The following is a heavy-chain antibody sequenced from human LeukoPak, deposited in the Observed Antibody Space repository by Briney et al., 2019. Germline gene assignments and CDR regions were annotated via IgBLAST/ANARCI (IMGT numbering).Heavy chain of an antibody. J-gene: IGHJ4*02. V-gene: IGHV1-18*01. D-gene: IGHD3-10*01. CDR1: GYSFTDYG. CDR2: ISDYSGHR. Sequence: ASVTDSFMSSGYSFTDYGLSWVRQAPGQGLAWMGWISDYSGHRNYAQKVQARITMTIDTSTNTAYMELTSVRSDDTAVYYCARDRYGTGRYDYWGQGTLVAVSS. CDR3: ARDRYGTGRYDY.